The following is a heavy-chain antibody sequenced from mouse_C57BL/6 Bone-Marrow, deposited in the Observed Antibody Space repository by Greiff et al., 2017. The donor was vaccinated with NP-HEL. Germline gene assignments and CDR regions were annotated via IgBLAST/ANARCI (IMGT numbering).Heavy chain of an antibody. V-gene: IGHV1-69*01. D-gene: IGHD1-1*01. CDR2: IDPSDSYT. CDR1: GYTFTSYW. CDR3: ARSGGYYGSSYFDY. J-gene: IGHJ2*01. Sequence: VQLQQPGAELVMPGASVKLSCKASGYTFTSYWMHWVKQRPGQGLEWIGEIDPSDSYTNYNQKFKGKSTLTVDKSSSTAYMQLSSLTSEDSAVYYCARSGGYYGSSYFDYWGQGTTLTVSS.